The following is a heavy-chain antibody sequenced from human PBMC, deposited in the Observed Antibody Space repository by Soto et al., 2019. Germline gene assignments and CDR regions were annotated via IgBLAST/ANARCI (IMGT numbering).Heavy chain of an antibody. Sequence: QVQLVQSGAEVKKPGSSVKVSCKASGGTFSSYAISWVRQAPGQGLEWMGGIIPIFGTANYAQKFQGRVTITAEESTRKAYMEVSSLRSEDTAVYYCAPYCSSNSCYLSRGGWFDPWGQGTLVTVSS. J-gene: IGHJ5*02. CDR3: APYCSSNSCYLSRGGWFDP. CDR1: GGTFSSYA. D-gene: IGHD2-2*01. V-gene: IGHV1-69*01. CDR2: IIPIFGTA.